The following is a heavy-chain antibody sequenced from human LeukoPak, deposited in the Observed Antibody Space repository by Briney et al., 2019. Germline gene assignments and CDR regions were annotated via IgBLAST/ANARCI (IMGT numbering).Heavy chain of an antibody. Sequence: ASVKVSRKASGYTFTGYYMHWVRQAPGQGLEWMGWINPNSGGTNYAQKFQGRVTMTRDTSISTAYMELSRLRSDDTAVYYCARGYCSGGSCYYWMDVWGQGTTVTVSS. CDR2: INPNSGGT. CDR3: ARGYCSGGSCYYWMDV. J-gene: IGHJ6*02. D-gene: IGHD2-15*01. CDR1: GYTFTGYY. V-gene: IGHV1-2*02.